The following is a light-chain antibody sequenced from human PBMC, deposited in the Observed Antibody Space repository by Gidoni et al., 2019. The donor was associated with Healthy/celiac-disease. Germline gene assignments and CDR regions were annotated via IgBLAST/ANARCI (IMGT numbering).Light chain of an antibody. Sequence: DIQMTQSPSSLSASVGDRVTITCRASQTISKYLNCYQQKPGTAPKILIYTASSLQSGVPSRFSGSGSGTDFTLTINSLQPEDFATYYCQQSYSSPPTFGGGTKVEIK. CDR2: TAS. CDR1: QTISKY. J-gene: IGKJ4*01. CDR3: QQSYSSPPT. V-gene: IGKV1-39*01.